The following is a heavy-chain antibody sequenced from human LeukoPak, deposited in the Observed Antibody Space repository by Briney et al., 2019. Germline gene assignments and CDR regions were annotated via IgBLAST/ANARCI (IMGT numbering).Heavy chain of an antibody. CDR3: ARLGYYGSGSRNWFDP. J-gene: IGHJ5*02. Sequence: GESLKISCKGSGYSFTSYWIGWVRQMPGKGLEWMGIIYPGDSDTRYSPSFQGQVTISADKSISTAYLRWSSLKASDTAMYYCARLGYYGSGSRNWFDPWGQGTLVTVSS. CDR2: IYPGDSDT. CDR1: GYSFTSYW. D-gene: IGHD3-10*01. V-gene: IGHV5-51*01.